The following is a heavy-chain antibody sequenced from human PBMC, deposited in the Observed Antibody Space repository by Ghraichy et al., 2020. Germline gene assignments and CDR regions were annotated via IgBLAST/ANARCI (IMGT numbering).Heavy chain of an antibody. Sequence: ASVKVSCKVSGYTLTELSMHWVRQAPGKGLEWMGGFDPEDGETIYAQKFQGRVTMTEDTSTDTAYMELSSLRSEDTAVYYCATMGQYIVVVPAAAQNYYYDGMDVWGQGTTVTVSS. CDR1: GYTLTELS. CDR2: FDPEDGET. J-gene: IGHJ6*02. CDR3: ATMGQYIVVVPAAAQNYYYDGMDV. D-gene: IGHD2-2*01. V-gene: IGHV1-24*01.